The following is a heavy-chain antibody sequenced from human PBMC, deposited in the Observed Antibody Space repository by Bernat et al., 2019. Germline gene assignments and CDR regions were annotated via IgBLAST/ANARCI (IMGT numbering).Heavy chain of an antibody. CDR2: IIPIFGTA. D-gene: IGHD3-22*01. CDR1: GGTFSSYA. J-gene: IGHJ4*02. CDR3: ASQLTYYYDSSGYYGDY. Sequence: QVQLVQSGAEVKKPGSSVKVSCKASGGTFSSYAISWVRQAPGQGLEWMGGIIPIFGTANYAQKFQGRVTITADESTSTAYMELSSLRSEDTAVYYCASQLTYYYDSSGYYGDYWGQGTLVTVSS. V-gene: IGHV1-69*01.